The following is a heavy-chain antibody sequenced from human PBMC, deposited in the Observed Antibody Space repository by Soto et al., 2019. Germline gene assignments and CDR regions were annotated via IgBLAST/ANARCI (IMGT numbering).Heavy chain of an antibody. J-gene: IGHJ5*02. CDR2: IYWDDDK. V-gene: IGHV2-5*02. CDR1: GFSLSMSGVG. D-gene: IGHD2-2*01. Sequence: SGPTLVNPTQTLTLTCTFSGFSLSMSGVGVGWIRQPPGKALEWLALIYWDDDKRYSPSLKSRLTITKDTSKNQVVLTMTNMDPVDTATYYCARGLRYCSSTNCPNCFDPWGQGTLVTVS. CDR3: ARGLRYCSSTNCPNCFDP.